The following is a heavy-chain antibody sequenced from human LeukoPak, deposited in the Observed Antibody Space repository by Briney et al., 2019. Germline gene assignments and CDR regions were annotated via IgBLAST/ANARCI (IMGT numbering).Heavy chain of an antibody. CDR1: GGTSNSRA. D-gene: IGHD3-22*01. CDR2: IIPNLGTT. V-gene: IGHV1-69*04. J-gene: IGHJ4*02. Sequence: ASVKVSCKASGGTSNSRAISWVRQAPGQGLEWMGRIIPNLGTTNRAQNFQDRVTLTADKSTNTAYMELTSLTSDDTAVYYCATMNDGGGYQWGDFFDFWGQGTLVTVSS. CDR3: ATMNDGGGYQWGDFFDF.